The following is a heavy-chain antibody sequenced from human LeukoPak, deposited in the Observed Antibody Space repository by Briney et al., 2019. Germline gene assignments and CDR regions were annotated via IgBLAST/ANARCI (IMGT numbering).Heavy chain of an antibody. CDR2: ISYDGSNK. J-gene: IGHJ4*02. D-gene: IGHD3-9*01. CDR3: ARDPDYDILTGHFDY. V-gene: IGHV3-30-3*01. CDR1: GFTFSSYA. Sequence: GGSLRLSCAASGFTFSSYAMHWVRQAPGEGLEWVAVISYDGSNKYYADSVKGRFTISRDNSKNTLYLQMNSLRAEDTAVYYCARDPDYDILTGHFDYWGQGTLVTVSS.